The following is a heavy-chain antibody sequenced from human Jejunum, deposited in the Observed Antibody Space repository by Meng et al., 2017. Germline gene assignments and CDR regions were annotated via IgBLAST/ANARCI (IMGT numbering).Heavy chain of an antibody. Sequence: RVQESGPGLVRTSATLSLTCTVSGGSVSSAAYYWNWLRQPLGKGLEWIGYIYYSRGTTYSPSLNSRVTISIDTAKNQVSLKVSSVTAADTAVYYCAHSSSSSSFGFDYWGQGTLVTVSS. J-gene: IGHJ4*02. CDR2: IYYSRGT. V-gene: IGHV4-61*08. CDR1: GGSVSSAAYY. CDR3: AHSSSSSSFGFDY. D-gene: IGHD6-6*01.